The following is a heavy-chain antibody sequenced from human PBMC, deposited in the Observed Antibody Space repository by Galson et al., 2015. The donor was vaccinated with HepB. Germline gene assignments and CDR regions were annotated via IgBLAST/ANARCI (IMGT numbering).Heavy chain of an antibody. J-gene: IGHJ4*02. V-gene: IGHV3-33*01. CDR2: IWYDGSNK. CDR3: ARGAYYDSSGYCLDY. CDR1: GFTFSSYG. D-gene: IGHD3-22*01. Sequence: SLRLSCAASGFTFSSYGMHWVRQAPGKGLEWVAVIWYDGSNKYYADSVKGRFTISRDNSKNTLYLQMNSLRAEDTAVYYCARGAYYDSSGYCLDYWGQGTLVTVSS.